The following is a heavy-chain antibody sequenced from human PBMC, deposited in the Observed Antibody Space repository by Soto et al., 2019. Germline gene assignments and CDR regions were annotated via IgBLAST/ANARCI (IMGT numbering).Heavy chain of an antibody. CDR2: IGTSGATR. D-gene: IGHD6-19*01. Sequence: GGSLRLSCVASGFTFSTDSMNWVRQAPGKGLEWVAHIGTSGATRYYADSVKGRFTISRDNAKTSLYLQMDSLRNEDTAVYYCARFFGSGFDYWGQGTLVTVSS. J-gene: IGHJ4*02. CDR3: ARFFGSGFDY. V-gene: IGHV3-48*02. CDR1: GFTFSTDS.